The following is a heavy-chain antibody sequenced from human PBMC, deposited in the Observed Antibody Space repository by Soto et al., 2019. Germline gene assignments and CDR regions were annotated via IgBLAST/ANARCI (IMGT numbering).Heavy chain of an antibody. CDR2: IKQDGSEK. D-gene: IGHD3-3*01. Sequence: GGSLRLSCAASGFTFSSYWMSWVRQAPGKGLEWVANIKQDGSEKYYVDSVKGRFTISRDNAKNSLYLQMNRLRAEDTAVYYCARHQITIFGVVNGRYRTDVWGQGTTVTVSS. CDR3: ARHQITIFGVVNGRYRTDV. V-gene: IGHV3-7*01. J-gene: IGHJ6*02. CDR1: GFTFSSYW.